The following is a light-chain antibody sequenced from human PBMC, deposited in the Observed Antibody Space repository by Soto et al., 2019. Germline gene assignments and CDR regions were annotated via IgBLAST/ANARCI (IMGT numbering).Light chain of an antibody. CDR2: DAS. CDR1: QSISSW. Sequence: DIQMTQSPSTLSASVGDRVTITCRASQSISSWLAWYQQKPGKAPKLLIYDASSLESGVPSRLSGSGSGTEFTLTISSLQPDDFATYYCQQYNSYPWTFCQGTKVEIK. CDR3: QQYNSYPWT. J-gene: IGKJ1*01. V-gene: IGKV1-5*01.